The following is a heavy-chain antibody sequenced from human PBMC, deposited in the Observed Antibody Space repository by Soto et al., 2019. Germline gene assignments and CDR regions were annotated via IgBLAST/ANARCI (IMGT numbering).Heavy chain of an antibody. CDR3: ARGGEPIDY. Sequence: QVQLVQSGAEEKKPGASVKVSCKASGYTLTSYAMHWVRQAPGQRLEWMGWINAGNGNTKYSQKCQGRVTITRDTSASTAYMEQSSLRSEDTAVYYCARGGEPIDYWGQGTLVTVSS. D-gene: IGHD2-21*01. CDR1: GYTLTSYA. J-gene: IGHJ4*02. CDR2: INAGNGNT. V-gene: IGHV1-3*05.